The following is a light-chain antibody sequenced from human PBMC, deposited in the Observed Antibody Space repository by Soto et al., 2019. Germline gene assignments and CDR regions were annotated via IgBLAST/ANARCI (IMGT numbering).Light chain of an antibody. CDR3: SSYSSTSTPWV. J-gene: IGLJ3*02. V-gene: IGLV2-14*01. Sequence: QSALTQPASVSGSPGQSITISCTGTSSDVGTYNFVSWYQQHPGKAPKLMIYEVSSRPSGVSNRFPGSKSGNTASLTISGLQAEDEADYYCSSYSSTSTPWVFGGGTKVTVL. CDR2: EVS. CDR1: SSDVGTYNF.